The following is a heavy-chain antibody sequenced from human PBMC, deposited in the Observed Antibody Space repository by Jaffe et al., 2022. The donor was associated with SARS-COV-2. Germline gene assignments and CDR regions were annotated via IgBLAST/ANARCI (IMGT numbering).Heavy chain of an antibody. CDR1: GFTFSSYE. D-gene: IGHD1-26*01. CDR3: ARVPQAVFDTTYPNWYFDL. Sequence: EVQLVESGGGLVQPGGSLRLSCAASGFTFSSYEMNWVRQAPGKGLEWVSYISSSGSTIYYADSVKGRFTISRDNAKNSLYLQMNSLRAEDTAVYYCARVPQAVFDTTYPNWYFDLWGRGTLVTVSS. J-gene: IGHJ2*01. CDR2: ISSSGSTI. V-gene: IGHV3-48*03.